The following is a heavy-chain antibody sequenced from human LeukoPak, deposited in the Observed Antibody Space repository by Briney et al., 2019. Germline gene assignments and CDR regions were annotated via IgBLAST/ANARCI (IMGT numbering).Heavy chain of an antibody. CDR3: AGGRRYCSSTSCYTPSTGGFDP. CDR1: GGSFSGYY. D-gene: IGHD2-2*02. Sequence: SETLSLTCAVYGGSFSGYYWSWIRQPPGKGLEWIGEINHSGSTNYNPSLKSRVTISVDTSKNQFSLKLSSVTAADTAVYYCAGGRRYCSSTSCYTPSTGGFDPWGQGTLVTVSS. J-gene: IGHJ5*02. V-gene: IGHV4-34*01. CDR2: INHSGST.